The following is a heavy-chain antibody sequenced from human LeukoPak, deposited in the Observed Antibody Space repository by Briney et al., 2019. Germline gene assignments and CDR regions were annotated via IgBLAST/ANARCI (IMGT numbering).Heavy chain of an antibody. D-gene: IGHD5-18*01. CDR3: ARGDTAMARVDY. CDR2: IYYSGST. J-gene: IGHJ4*02. V-gene: IGHV4-30-4*01. Sequence: PSQTLSLTCTVSGGPISSGDYYWSWIRQPPGKGLEWIGYIYYSGSTYYNPSLKSRVTISVDTSKNQFSLKLGSVTAADTAVYYCARGDTAMARVDYWGQGTLVTVSS. CDR1: GGPISSGDYY.